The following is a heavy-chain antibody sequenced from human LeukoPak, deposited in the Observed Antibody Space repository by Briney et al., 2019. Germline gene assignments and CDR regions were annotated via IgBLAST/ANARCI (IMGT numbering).Heavy chain of an antibody. J-gene: IGHJ2*01. CDR1: GFTFSSYS. V-gene: IGHV3-21*01. Sequence: GGSLRLSCAASGFTFSSYSMNWVRQAPGKGLEWVSSISSSSSYIYYADSVKGRFTISRDNAKLYLQMNSLRAEDTAMYYCAGGQGWHFDLWGRGTLITVSS. CDR3: AGGQGWHFDL. CDR2: ISSSSSYI. D-gene: IGHD2-15*01.